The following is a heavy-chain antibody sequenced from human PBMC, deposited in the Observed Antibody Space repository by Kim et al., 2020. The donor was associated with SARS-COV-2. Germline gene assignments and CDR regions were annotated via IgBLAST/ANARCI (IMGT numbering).Heavy chain of an antibody. V-gene: IGHV5-10-1*01. J-gene: IGHJ6*02. CDR3: ARALYAGTTVTTIYYGMDV. CDR2: IDPSDSYT. CDR1: GYSFTSYW. Sequence: GESLKISCKGSGYSFTSYWISWVRQMPGKGLEWMGRIDPSDSYTNYSPSFQGHVTISADKSISTAYLQWSSLKASDTAMYYCARALYAGTTVTTIYYGMDVWGQGTTVTVSS. D-gene: IGHD4-17*01.